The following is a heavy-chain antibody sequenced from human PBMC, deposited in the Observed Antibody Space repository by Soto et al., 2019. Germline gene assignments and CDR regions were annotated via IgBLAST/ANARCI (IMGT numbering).Heavy chain of an antibody. CDR2: ISAYNGNT. Sequence: QVQLVQSGAEVKKPGASVKVSCKASGYTFTSYGISWVRQAPGQGLEWMGWISAYNGNTNYAQKLQGRVTMTTDTSTSTAYMELRSLRSDDTAVYYCARDRGVNIAAAGYYYYYGMDVWGQGTTVTVSS. CDR1: GYTFTSYG. CDR3: ARDRGVNIAAAGYYYYYGMDV. V-gene: IGHV1-18*01. J-gene: IGHJ6*02. D-gene: IGHD6-13*01.